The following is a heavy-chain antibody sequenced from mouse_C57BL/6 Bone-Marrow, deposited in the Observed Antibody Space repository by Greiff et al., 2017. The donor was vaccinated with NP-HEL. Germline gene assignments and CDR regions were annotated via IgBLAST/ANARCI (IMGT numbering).Heavy chain of an antibody. CDR1: GYTFTSYG. V-gene: IGHV1-81*01. CDR3: ARRVYYGPLDY. J-gene: IGHJ2*01. D-gene: IGHD2-1*01. CDR2: IYPRSGNT. Sequence: VQLQQSGAELARPGASVKLSCKASGYTFTSYGISWVKQRTGQGLEWIGEIYPRSGNTYYNEKFKGKATLTAAKSSSTTYMELRSLTSEDSAVYFCARRVYYGPLDYWGQGTTLTVSS.